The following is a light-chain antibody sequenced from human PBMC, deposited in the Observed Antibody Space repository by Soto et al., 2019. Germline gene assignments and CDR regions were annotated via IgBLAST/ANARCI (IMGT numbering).Light chain of an antibody. Sequence: DIQMTQSPSSLSASVGDRVTITCQASQDISNYLNWYQQKPGKAPKLLIYDASNLETRVPSRFSGSGSGTDFTFTISSLPPEDIATYYCQQYDNLPGTFGQGTKVEIK. CDR2: DAS. CDR1: QDISNY. J-gene: IGKJ1*01. CDR3: QQYDNLPGT. V-gene: IGKV1-33*01.